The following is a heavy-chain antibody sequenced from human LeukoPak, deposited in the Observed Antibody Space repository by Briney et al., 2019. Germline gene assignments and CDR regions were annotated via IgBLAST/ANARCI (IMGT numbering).Heavy chain of an antibody. CDR1: GGSISNYY. CDR2: IYYSGRT. D-gene: IGHD6-13*01. CDR3: ARWGYSSSWQYYYYYYYMDV. V-gene: IGHV4-59*12. J-gene: IGHJ6*03. Sequence: PSETLSLTCTVSGGSISNYYWSWIRQPPGKGLEWIAYIYYSGRTNYNPSLKSRVTISVDTSKNQFSLKLSSVTAADTAVYYCARWGYSSSWQYYYYYYYMDVWGKGTTVTVSS.